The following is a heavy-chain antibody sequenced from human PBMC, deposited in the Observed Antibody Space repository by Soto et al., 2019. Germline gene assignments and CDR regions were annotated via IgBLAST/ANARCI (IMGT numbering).Heavy chain of an antibody. CDR1: GFTFSSYA. CDR3: ARDYYYDSSGYAEAFDI. J-gene: IGHJ3*02. D-gene: IGHD3-22*01. V-gene: IGHV3-30-3*01. Sequence: PGGSLRLSCAASGFTFSSYAMHWVRQAPGKGLEWVAVISYDGSNKYYADSVKGRFTISRDNSKNTLYLQMNSLRAEDTAVYYCARDYYYDSSGYAEAFDIWGQGTMVTVS. CDR2: ISYDGSNK.